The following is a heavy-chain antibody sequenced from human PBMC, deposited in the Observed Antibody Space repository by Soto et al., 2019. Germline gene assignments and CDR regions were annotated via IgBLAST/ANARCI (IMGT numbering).Heavy chain of an antibody. J-gene: IGHJ6*02. CDR1: GFTFTSSA. CDR2: IVVGSGNT. CDR3: AADRINYDFWSGYYYGMAV. V-gene: IGHV1-58*01. Sequence: SVKVSCKASGFTFTSSAVQWVRQARGQRLEWIGWIVVGSGNTNYAQKFQERVTITRDMSTSTAYMELSSLRSEDTAVYYCAADRINYDFWSGYYYGMAVWGQGTRVTVSS. D-gene: IGHD3-3*01.